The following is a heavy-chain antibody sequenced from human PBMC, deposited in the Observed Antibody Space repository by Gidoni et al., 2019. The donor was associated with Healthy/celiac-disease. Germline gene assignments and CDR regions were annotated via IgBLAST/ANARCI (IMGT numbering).Heavy chain of an antibody. Sequence: QVQLQESGPGLVKPSQTLSLTCTVSGGSISRGGSYWSWILQHPGKGLEWIGYIYYRWSTYYNPSLKGRVTRSVDTSKNQFSLKLSSVTAADTAVYYCARDRGPRITTVTTVWFDPWGQGTLVTVSS. J-gene: IGHJ5*02. V-gene: IGHV4-31*03. CDR2: IYYRWST. CDR1: GGSISRGGSY. CDR3: ARDRGPRITTVTTVWFDP. D-gene: IGHD4-17*01.